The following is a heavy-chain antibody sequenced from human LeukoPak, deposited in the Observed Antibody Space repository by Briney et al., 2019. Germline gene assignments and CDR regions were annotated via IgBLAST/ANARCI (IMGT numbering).Heavy chain of an antibody. D-gene: IGHD6-13*01. CDR1: VYTFTSYD. CDR3: ARGNRLYTSSWSSLAFDV. J-gene: IGHJ3*01. V-gene: IGHV1-8*01. CDR2: MNPISGYT. Sequence: GASVKVSCKASVYTFTSYDINWVRQATGQGLEWMGWMNPISGYTGFAQNFQGRVTMTGNISISTAYMELSSLKSEDAAVYYCARGNRLYTSSWSSLAFDVWGQGTMMTVSS.